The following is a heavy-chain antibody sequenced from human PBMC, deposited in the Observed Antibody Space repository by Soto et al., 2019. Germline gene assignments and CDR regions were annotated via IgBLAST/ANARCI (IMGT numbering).Heavy chain of an antibody. CDR1: GGSFSGYY. D-gene: IGHD3-16*01. CDR2: INHSGST. Sequence: SETLSLTCAVYGGSFSGYYWSWIRQPPGKGLEWIGEINHSGSTNYNPSLKSRVTISVDTSKNQFSLKLSSVTAADTAVYYCARGRMGAGRGRVYYGMDVWGQGTTVT. V-gene: IGHV4-34*01. CDR3: ARGRMGAGRGRVYYGMDV. J-gene: IGHJ6*02.